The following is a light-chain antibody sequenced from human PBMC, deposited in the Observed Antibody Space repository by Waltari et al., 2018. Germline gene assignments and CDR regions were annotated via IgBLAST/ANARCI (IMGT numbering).Light chain of an antibody. CDR2: YAN. J-gene: IGKJ1*01. V-gene: IGKV1-13*02. CDR3: QQGNSNPWT. CDR1: QGISSY. Sequence: IQMSQSPSSLSESVGHRVPITFRASQGISSYLNWYPQKPGKAPKLLIYYANSLASGVPSRFSGSGSGTEFTLTISSLQPEDFATYYCQQGNSNPWTFGQGTKVEIK.